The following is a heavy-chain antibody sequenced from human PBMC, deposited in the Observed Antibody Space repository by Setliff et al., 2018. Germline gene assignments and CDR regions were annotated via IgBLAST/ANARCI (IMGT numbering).Heavy chain of an antibody. CDR2: ISYDGSNK. V-gene: IGHV3-30-3*01. D-gene: IGHD5-12*01. J-gene: IGHJ6*02. CDR3: ARGRLGDGWLRFQSAGGMDV. Sequence: GGSLRLSCAASGFTFSSYAMHWVRQAPGKGLEWVAVISYDGSNKYYADSVKGRFTISRDNSKNTLDLQMNSLRAEDTAVYYCARGRLGDGWLRFQSAGGMDVWGQGTTVTVSS. CDR1: GFTFSSYA.